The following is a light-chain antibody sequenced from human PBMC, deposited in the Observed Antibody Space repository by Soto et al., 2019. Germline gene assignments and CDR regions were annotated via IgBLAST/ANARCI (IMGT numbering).Light chain of an antibody. CDR2: GVS. CDR1: SSDVGAYNY. CDR3: SSYTSSSTWL. V-gene: IGLV2-14*03. Sequence: QSALTQPASVSGSPGQSITISCTGTSSDVGAYNYVSWYQQHPGKAPKLMIYGVSNRPSGVSNRFSGSKSANTASLTISGLQAGDEADYYCSSYTSSSTWLFGGGTKLTVL. J-gene: IGLJ3*02.